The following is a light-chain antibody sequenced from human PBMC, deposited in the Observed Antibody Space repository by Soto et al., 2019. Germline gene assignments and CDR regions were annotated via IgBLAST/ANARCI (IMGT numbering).Light chain of an antibody. CDR2: AAS. Sequence: DIQMSQSPSAMSASVGDRVTIPCQASQGISSFLAWFQQKPGEVPKRLIYAASSLQSGVPSRFSGSGSGTEFTLTISSLQPEDFATYYCLQHSSYPFTFGQGTKVDIK. V-gene: IGKV1-17*03. J-gene: IGKJ2*01. CDR1: QGISSF. CDR3: LQHSSYPFT.